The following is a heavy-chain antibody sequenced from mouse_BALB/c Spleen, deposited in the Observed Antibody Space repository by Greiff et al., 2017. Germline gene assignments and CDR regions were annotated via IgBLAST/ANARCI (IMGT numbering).Heavy chain of an antibody. J-gene: IGHJ3*01. Sequence: QVQLQQSGAELARPGASVKMSCKASGYTFTSYTMHWVKQRPGQGLEWIGYINPSSGYTNYNQKFKDKATLTADKSSSTAYMQLSSLTSEDSAVYYCARSGSRETWFAYWGQGTLVTVSA. CDR1: GYTFTSYT. CDR3: ARSGSRETWFAY. V-gene: IGHV1-4*01. D-gene: IGHD1-1*01. CDR2: INPSSGYT.